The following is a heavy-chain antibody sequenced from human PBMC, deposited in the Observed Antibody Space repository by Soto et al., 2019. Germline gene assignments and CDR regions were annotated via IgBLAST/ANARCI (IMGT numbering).Heavy chain of an antibody. J-gene: IGHJ4*02. CDR2: ISGSGGST. Sequence: GTLRLSCAASGFTFSSYAMSWVRQAPGKGLEWVSAISGSGGSTYYADSVKGRFTISRDNSKNTLYLQMNSLRAEATAVYYCAKQMYDILTGYSHAGVDYWGQGTLVTVSS. CDR3: AKQMYDILTGYSHAGVDY. V-gene: IGHV3-23*01. D-gene: IGHD3-9*01. CDR1: GFTFSSYA.